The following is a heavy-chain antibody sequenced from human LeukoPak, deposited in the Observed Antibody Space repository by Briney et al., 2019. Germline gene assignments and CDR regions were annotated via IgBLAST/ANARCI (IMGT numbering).Heavy chain of an antibody. V-gene: IGHV1-8*01. D-gene: IGHD2-15*01. J-gene: IGHJ6*02. Sequence: ASVKVSCKASGYTFSSYDINWVQQATGQGLEWLGWMNPNSGNTGYAQKFQGRVTMTRNTSISTAYMELSSLRSEDTAVYYCARVRGSYYYYGMDVWGQGTTVTVSS. CDR2: MNPNSGNT. CDR1: GYTFSSYD. CDR3: ARVRGSYYYYGMDV.